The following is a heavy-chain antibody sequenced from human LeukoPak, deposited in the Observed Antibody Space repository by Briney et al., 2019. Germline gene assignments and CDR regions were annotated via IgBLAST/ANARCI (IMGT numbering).Heavy chain of an antibody. CDR1: GFTFTSYG. V-gene: IGHV3-30*02. J-gene: IGHJ4*02. CDR2: IRYDGSNK. CDR3: AKEIWPTVTIPGRTYFDY. D-gene: IGHD4-17*01. Sequence: GGSLRLSCAASGFTFTSYGMHWVRQAPGKGLEWVTFIRYDGSNKYYADSVKGRFTISRDNSKNTLYLQMNSLRAEDTAVYYCAKEIWPTVTIPGRTYFDYWGQGTLVTVSS.